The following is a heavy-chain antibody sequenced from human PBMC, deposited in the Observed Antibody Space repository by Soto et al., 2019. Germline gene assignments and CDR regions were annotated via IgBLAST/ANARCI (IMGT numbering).Heavy chain of an antibody. CDR3: AREVPSYGSRYFDS. Sequence: SETLSLTCTVSGGSVRGYYWTWIRQPPGKGLEWIGYIYYTGRTKYNPSLKSRVAISVDTSENQFSLKLSSVTAADTAVYYCAREVPSYGSRYFDSWGQGTLVTVSS. D-gene: IGHD5-18*01. CDR1: GGSVRGYY. CDR2: IYYTGRT. V-gene: IGHV4-59*02. J-gene: IGHJ4*02.